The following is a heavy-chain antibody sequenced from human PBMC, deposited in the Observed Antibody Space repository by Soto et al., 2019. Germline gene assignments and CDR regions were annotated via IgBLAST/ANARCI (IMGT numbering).Heavy chain of an antibody. CDR2: IYYSRST. CDR1: GASISSTGYY. D-gene: IGHD3-22*01. V-gene: IGHV4-39*01. Sequence: PSETLSLTCTVSGASISSTGYYWGWIRQPPGKGLEWVGSIYYSRSTSYNPSFKSRVTVSVDTSKNQFSLKLSSVTAADTAVYYCARHADSSGRGFDYWGQGTLVTVSS. J-gene: IGHJ4*02. CDR3: ARHADSSGRGFDY.